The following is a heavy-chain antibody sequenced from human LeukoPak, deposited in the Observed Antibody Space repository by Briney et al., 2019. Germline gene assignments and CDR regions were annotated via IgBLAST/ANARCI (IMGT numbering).Heavy chain of an antibody. CDR3: AREERSDSSGYYPYYFDN. Sequence: SGGSLRLSCAASGFTFDDYGMSWVRQAPGKGLEWVSGIDSNGGKTGYADSVKGRFTISRDNAKNSLYLQMNSLRAEDTALYHCAREERSDSSGYYPYYFDNWGQGTLVTVSS. V-gene: IGHV3-20*01. J-gene: IGHJ4*02. D-gene: IGHD3-22*01. CDR1: GFTFDDYG. CDR2: IDSNGGKT.